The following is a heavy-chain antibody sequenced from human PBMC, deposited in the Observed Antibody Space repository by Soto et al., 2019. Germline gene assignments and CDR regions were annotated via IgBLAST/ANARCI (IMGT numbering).Heavy chain of an antibody. CDR1: GGSISSDF. J-gene: IGHJ4*02. V-gene: IGHV4-4*07. Sequence: QVQLQESGPGLVKPSETLSLTCTISGGSISSDFWTWIRQPAGKGLEFIGRIYSGGINYNPSLQSRATMSVDTSKNQFSLKLTSVTAADTAVYYCARSGSGSGWLGGQGTLVTVSS. CDR2: IYSGGI. CDR3: ARSGSGSGWL. D-gene: IGHD6-19*01.